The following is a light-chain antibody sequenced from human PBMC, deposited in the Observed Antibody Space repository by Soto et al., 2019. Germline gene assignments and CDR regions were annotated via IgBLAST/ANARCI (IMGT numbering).Light chain of an antibody. V-gene: IGLV1-40*01. Sequence: QSVLTQPPSVSGAPGQKVIISCTGSSSNIGAGYDVHWYQQLPGTAPKLLIYGNSNRPSGVPDRLSGSKSVTSASLAITGLQVEDEADYYCQSYDSSLSAAVFGGGTQLTVL. CDR1: SSNIGAGYD. CDR3: QSYDSSLSAAV. CDR2: GNS. J-gene: IGLJ2*01.